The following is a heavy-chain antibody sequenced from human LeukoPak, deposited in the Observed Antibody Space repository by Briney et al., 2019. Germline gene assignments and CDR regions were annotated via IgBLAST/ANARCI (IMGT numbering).Heavy chain of an antibody. D-gene: IGHD6-13*01. Sequence: PSETLSLTCTVSGGSISSCYWSWIRQPAGKGLEWIGRIYTSGRTNYNPSLKSRVTMSIDTSKNQFSLKLSSVTAADTAVYYCARDLDSYSSTWYPYSTGWYLDYWGQGTLASVSS. J-gene: IGHJ4*02. V-gene: IGHV4-4*07. CDR1: GGSISSCY. CDR3: ARDLDSYSSTWYPYSTGWYLDY. CDR2: IYTSGRT.